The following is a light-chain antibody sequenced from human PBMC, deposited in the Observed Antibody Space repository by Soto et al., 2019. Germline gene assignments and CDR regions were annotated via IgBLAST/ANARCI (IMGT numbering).Light chain of an antibody. J-gene: IGLJ1*01. V-gene: IGLV1-44*01. CDR2: SNN. CDR1: SSNIGNNN. Sequence: QSVLTQPPSASGTPGQRVTISCSGSSSNIGNNNVNWYQQLPGTAPKLLIYSNNQRPSGVPDRFYGAKSGTSASLAISGLQSEDEADYYCAAWDDSLNGDVFGTGTKLTVL. CDR3: AAWDDSLNGDV.